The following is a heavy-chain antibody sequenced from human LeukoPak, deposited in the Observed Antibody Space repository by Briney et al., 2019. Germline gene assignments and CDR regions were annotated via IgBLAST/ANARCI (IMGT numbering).Heavy chain of an antibody. Sequence: ASVKVSCKASGYTFTGYYMHWVRQAPGQGLGWMGWINPNSGGTNYAQKFQGRVTMTRDTSISTAYMELSRLRSDDTAVYYRARDFGFGGYYYYYYYYMDVWGKGTTVTVSS. CDR3: ARDFGFGGYYYYYYYYMDV. CDR2: INPNSGGT. D-gene: IGHD5-12*01. V-gene: IGHV1-2*02. J-gene: IGHJ6*03. CDR1: GYTFTGYY.